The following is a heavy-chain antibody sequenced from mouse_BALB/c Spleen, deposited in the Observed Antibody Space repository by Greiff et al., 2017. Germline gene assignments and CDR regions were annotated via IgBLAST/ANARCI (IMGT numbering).Heavy chain of an antibody. CDR3: ARGKVGPYAMDY. V-gene: IGHV5-6-5*01. J-gene: IGHJ4*01. CDR2: ISSGGST. Sequence: DVQLVESGGGLVKPGGSLKLSCAASGFTFSSYAMSWVRQTPEKRLEWVASISSGGSTYYPDSVKGRFTISRDNARNILYLQMSSLRSEDTAMYYCARGKVGPYAMDYWGQGTSVTVSS. CDR1: GFTFSSYA. D-gene: IGHD4-1*01.